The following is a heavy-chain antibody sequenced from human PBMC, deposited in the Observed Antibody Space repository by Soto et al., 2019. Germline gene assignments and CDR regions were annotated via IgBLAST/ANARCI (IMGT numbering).Heavy chain of an antibody. Sequence: GGSLRLSCAASGFTFSSYAMSWVRQAPGKGLEWVSAISGSGGSTYYADSVKGRFTISRDNSKNTLYLQMNSLRAEDTAVYYCAKDSPPYYDILTGYYKSAYYFDYWGQGTLVTVSS. V-gene: IGHV3-23*01. D-gene: IGHD3-9*01. J-gene: IGHJ4*02. CDR2: ISGSGGST. CDR3: AKDSPPYYDILTGYYKSAYYFDY. CDR1: GFTFSSYA.